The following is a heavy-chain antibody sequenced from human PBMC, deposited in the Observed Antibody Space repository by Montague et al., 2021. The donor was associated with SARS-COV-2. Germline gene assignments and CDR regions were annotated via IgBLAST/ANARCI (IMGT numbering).Heavy chain of an antibody. J-gene: IGHJ3*02. Sequence: SLRLSLSASGFTFSSYAVHWVRQAPGKGLEWVAVISYDGSNKYYADSVKGRFTISRDNSKNTLYLQMNSLRAEDTAVYYCARAAQKQYVLLWFGELLHDAFDIWGQGTMVTVSS. CDR2: ISYDGSNK. CDR1: GFTFSSYA. D-gene: IGHD3-10*01. CDR3: ARAAQKQYVLLWFGELLHDAFDI. V-gene: IGHV3-30-3*01.